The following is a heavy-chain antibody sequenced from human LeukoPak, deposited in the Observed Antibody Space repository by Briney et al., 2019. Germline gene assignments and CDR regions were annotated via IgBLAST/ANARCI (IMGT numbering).Heavy chain of an antibody. CDR1: GFTFSSYW. J-gene: IGHJ6*03. V-gene: IGHV3-7*01. Sequence: GGSLRLSCAASGFTFSSYWMSWVRQAPGKGLEWVANIKQDGSEKYYVDSVKGRFTISRDSAKNSLYLQMNSLRAEDTAVYYCARGRSTYYYYYMDVWGKGTTVTVSS. CDR3: ARGRSTYYYYYMDV. CDR2: IKQDGSEK.